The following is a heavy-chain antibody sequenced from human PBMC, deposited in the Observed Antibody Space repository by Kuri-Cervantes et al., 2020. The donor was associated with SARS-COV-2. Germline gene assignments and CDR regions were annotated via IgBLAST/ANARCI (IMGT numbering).Heavy chain of an antibody. V-gene: IGHV3-11*01. CDR3: TRGGTPTDY. Sequence: LSLTCAASGFTFSDYYMSWIRQAPGKGLEWVSYISSSGSTIYYADSAKGRFTISRDNAKNSLYLQMNSLKTEDTAVYYCTRGGTPTDYWGQGTLVTVSS. D-gene: IGHD1-1*01. CDR2: ISSSGSTI. J-gene: IGHJ4*02. CDR1: GFTFSDYY.